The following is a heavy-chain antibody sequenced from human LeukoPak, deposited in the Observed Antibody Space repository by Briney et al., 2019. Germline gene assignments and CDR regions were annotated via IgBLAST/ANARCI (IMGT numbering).Heavy chain of an antibody. D-gene: IGHD1-26*01. J-gene: IGHJ5*02. CDR3: ARTRVPVGATTSWFDP. Sequence: ASVKVSCKASGYTFTSYGISWVRQAPGQGLEWMGWISAYNGNTNYAQKLQGRVTMTTDTSTSTAYMELRSLRSDDTAVYYCARTRVPVGATTSWFDPWGQGTLVTVSS. CDR1: GYTFTSYG. V-gene: IGHV1-18*01. CDR2: ISAYNGNT.